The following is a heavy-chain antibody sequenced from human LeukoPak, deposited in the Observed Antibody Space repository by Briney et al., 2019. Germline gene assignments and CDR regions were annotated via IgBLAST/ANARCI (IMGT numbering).Heavy chain of an antibody. CDR2: INPNSGGT. CDR3: ARGPTTPILSGLVWGSYRDDAFDI. Sequence: ASVKVSCKASGYTFTGYYMHWVRQAPGQGVEWMGWINPNSGGTNYAQKFQGRVTMTRDTSISTAYMELSRLRSDDTAVYYCARGPTTPILSGLVWGSYRDDAFDIWGQGTMVTVSS. J-gene: IGHJ3*02. D-gene: IGHD3-16*02. V-gene: IGHV1-2*02. CDR1: GYTFTGYY.